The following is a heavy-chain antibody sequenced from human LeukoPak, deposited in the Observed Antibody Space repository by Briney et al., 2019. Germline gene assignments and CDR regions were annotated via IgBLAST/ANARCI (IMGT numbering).Heavy chain of an antibody. V-gene: IGHV1-69*06. J-gene: IGHJ4*02. D-gene: IGHD6-19*01. CDR1: GGTFSSYA. CDR3: ATELRGWYRGEGDY. Sequence: ASVKVSCKASGGTFSSYAISWVRQAPGQGLEWMGGIIPIFGTANYAQKFQGRVTITADKSTSTAYMELSSLRSEDTAVYYCATELRGWYRGEGDYWGQGTLVTVSS. CDR2: IIPIFGTA.